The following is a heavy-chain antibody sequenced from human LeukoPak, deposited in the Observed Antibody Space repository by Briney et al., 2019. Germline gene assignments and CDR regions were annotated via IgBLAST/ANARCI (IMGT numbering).Heavy chain of an antibody. V-gene: IGHV4-59*12. CDR1: GGSISSYY. CDR3: AGINTMVRGVIRFDP. Sequence: SETLSLTCTVSGGSISSYYWSWIRQPPGKGLEWIGYIYYSGSTNYNPSLKSRVTISVDTSKNQFSLKLSSVTAADTAVYYCAGINTMVRGVIRFDPWGQGTLVTVSS. CDR2: IYYSGST. D-gene: IGHD3-10*01. J-gene: IGHJ5*02.